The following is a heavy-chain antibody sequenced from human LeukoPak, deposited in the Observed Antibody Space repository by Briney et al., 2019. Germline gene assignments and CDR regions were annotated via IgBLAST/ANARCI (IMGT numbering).Heavy chain of an antibody. CDR3: ARCIVAAIDY. D-gene: IGHD5-12*01. Sequence: SETLSLTCAVYGGSFSGYYWSWIRQPPGKGLEWIGEINHSGSTNYNPSLKSRVTISVDTSKNQFSLKLSSVTAADTAVYYCARCIVAAIDYWGQGTLVTVSS. CDR1: GGSFSGYY. V-gene: IGHV4-34*01. CDR2: INHSGST. J-gene: IGHJ4*02.